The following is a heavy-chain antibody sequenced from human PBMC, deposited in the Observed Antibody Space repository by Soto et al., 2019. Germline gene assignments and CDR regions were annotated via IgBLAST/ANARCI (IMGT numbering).Heavy chain of an antibody. J-gene: IGHJ4*02. Sequence: EVQLVESGGGLVQPGGSLRLSCAASGFTFRSYGMNWVRQAPGKGLECVSYISSSSSTIYYADSVKGRFTISRDNAKNSLYLQMNSLRAEDTAVYYCAEDGGTTVTSPPFDYWGQGTLVTVSS. CDR2: ISSSSSTI. D-gene: IGHD4-17*01. CDR3: AEDGGTTVTSPPFDY. CDR1: GFTFRSYG. V-gene: IGHV3-48*01.